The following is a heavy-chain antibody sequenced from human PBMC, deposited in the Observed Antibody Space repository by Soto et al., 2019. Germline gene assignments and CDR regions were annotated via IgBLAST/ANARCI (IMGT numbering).Heavy chain of an antibody. CDR1: GYTFATYW. J-gene: IGHJ5*02. CDR3: ARHGFYGDYASNYFDP. Sequence: GESLKISCEGFGYTFATYWIAWVRPMSGKGLEYMGIIYPGDSDSRYSPSFQGQVTFSADKSISTAYMQWSSLKASDTAMYYCARHGFYGDYASNYFDPWGQGTLVTVSS. D-gene: IGHD4-17*01. V-gene: IGHV5-51*01. CDR2: IYPGDSDS.